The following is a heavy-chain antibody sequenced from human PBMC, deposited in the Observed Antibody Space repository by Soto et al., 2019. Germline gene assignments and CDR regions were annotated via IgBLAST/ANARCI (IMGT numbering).Heavy chain of an antibody. CDR3: ARVQYSRDGYNAFFDS. CDR1: GGSISSSY. Sequence: SETLSLTCTVSGGSISSSYWNWVRQPPGKGLEWIGYVYVGGSTNYNPSLKSRVTISIDTSKNQFSLRLNSVNAADTAVYYCARVQYSRDGYNAFFDSWGQETLVPVSP. J-gene: IGHJ5*01. D-gene: IGHD3-22*01. CDR2: VYVGGST. V-gene: IGHV4-59*01.